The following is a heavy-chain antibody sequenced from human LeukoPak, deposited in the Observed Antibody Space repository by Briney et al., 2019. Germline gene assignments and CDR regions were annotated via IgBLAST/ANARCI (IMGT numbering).Heavy chain of an antibody. V-gene: IGHV4-4*07. D-gene: IGHD3-10*01. CDR3: ARDSGTAGEVKFDP. CDR1: GGPISRYY. CDR2: IYNGGII. Sequence: SETLSLTCTVSGGPISRYYWSWIRQPAGKGLEWIGRIYNGGIITYNPSLKSRVTMSIDTSNNQFSLRLRFVTAADTAVYYCARDSGTAGEVKFDPWGQGTLVTVSS. J-gene: IGHJ5*02.